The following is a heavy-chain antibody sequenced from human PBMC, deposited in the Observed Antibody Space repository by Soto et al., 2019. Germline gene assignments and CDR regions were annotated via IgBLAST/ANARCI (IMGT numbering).Heavy chain of an antibody. CDR2: ISAYNGNT. V-gene: IGHV1-18*01. J-gene: IGHJ6*02. CDR3: AGPLLTGYGLGYYGMDV. D-gene: IGHD3-9*01. CDR1: GYTFTSYG. Sequence: QVQLVQSGAEVKKPGASVKVSCKASGYTFTSYGISWVRQAPGQGLEWMGWISAYNGNTNYAQKLQGRVTMTTDTSTSTAYMELRSLRSDDTAVYYCAGPLLTGYGLGYYGMDVWGQGTTVTVSS.